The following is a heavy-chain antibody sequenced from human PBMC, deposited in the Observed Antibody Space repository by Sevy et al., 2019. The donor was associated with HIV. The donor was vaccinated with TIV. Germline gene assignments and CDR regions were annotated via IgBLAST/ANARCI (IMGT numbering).Heavy chain of an antibody. CDR3: AKDPYDSSGVFDY. CDR2: ISGSGGST. CDR1: GFTFSSYA. D-gene: IGHD3-22*01. Sequence: GGSLRLSCVASGFTFSSYAMSWVRQAPGKGLEWVSAISGSGGSTYYAHSVKGRFTISRDNSKNTLYLQMNSLRAEDTAVYYCAKDPYDSSGVFDYWGQGTLVTVSS. V-gene: IGHV3-23*01. J-gene: IGHJ4*02.